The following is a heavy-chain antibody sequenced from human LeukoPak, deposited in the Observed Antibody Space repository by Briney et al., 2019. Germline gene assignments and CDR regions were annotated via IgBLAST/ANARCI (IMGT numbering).Heavy chain of an antibody. CDR3: ARLNYYDSSGYDY. D-gene: IGHD3-22*01. V-gene: IGHV4-38-2*01. Sequence: SETLSLTCGVSREFIGGYYWGWIRQPPGKGLEWIGSIYYSGSTYYNPSLKSRVTISVDTSKNQFSLKLSSVTAADTAVYYRARLNYYDSSGYDYWGQGTLVTVSS. CDR1: REFIGGYY. CDR2: IYYSGST. J-gene: IGHJ4*02.